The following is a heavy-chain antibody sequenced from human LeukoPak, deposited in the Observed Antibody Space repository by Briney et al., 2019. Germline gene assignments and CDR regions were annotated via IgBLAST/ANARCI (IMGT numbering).Heavy chain of an antibody. CDR2: ISSSASTI. CDR3: ARLPGYSSSWYDWYFDL. D-gene: IGHD6-13*01. CDR1: GFXVSDNY. V-gene: IGHV3-11*04. J-gene: IGHJ2*01. Sequence: GGSLRLSRAASGFXVSDNYISWVRQAPGKGLEWVSYISSSASTIYSADSVKGRFTISRDNAKNSLYLQMNSLRAEDTAVYYCARLPGYSSSWYDWYFDLWGRGTLVTVSS.